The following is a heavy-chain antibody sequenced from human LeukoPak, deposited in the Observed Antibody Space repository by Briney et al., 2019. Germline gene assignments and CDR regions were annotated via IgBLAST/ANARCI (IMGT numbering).Heavy chain of an antibody. V-gene: IGHV4-34*01. J-gene: IGHJ4*02. CDR1: GGSFSGYY. CDR2: INHSGST. D-gene: IGHD3-10*01. Sequence: SETLSLTCAVYGGSFSGYYWSWIREPPGKGLEWIGEINHSGSTDYNPSLKSRVTISVDTSKNQSSLKLSSVTAADTAVYYCARGRRSFALKSDYWGQGTLVTVSS. CDR3: ARGRRSFALKSDY.